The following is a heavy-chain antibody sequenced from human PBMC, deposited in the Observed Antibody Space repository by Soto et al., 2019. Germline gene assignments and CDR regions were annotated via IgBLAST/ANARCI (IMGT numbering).Heavy chain of an antibody. CDR3: ARVYCSSTSCPRSRGYYYGMDV. J-gene: IGHJ6*02. Sequence: PGGSLRLSCAASGFTFSTYTMHWVRQAPGKGLEWVAIISYDGSSKYYADSVKGRFTISRDNSKNTLYLQMDSLRADDTAVYYCARVYCSSTSCPRSRGYYYGMDVWGQGTTVTVSS. CDR2: ISYDGSSK. D-gene: IGHD2-2*01. V-gene: IGHV3-30-3*01. CDR1: GFTFSTYT.